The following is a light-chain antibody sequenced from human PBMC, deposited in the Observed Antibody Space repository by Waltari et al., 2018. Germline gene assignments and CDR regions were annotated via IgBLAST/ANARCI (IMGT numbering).Light chain of an antibody. CDR3: CSYAGSYTWV. CDR1: SSDVGGYNY. J-gene: IGLJ3*02. V-gene: IGLV2-11*01. CDR2: DVS. Sequence: QSALTQPRSVSGSPGQSVTISCTGTSSDVGGYNYVSWYQQHPGKAPKLMNYDVSKRPSGVPDRFSGSKTGHAASLTISRLQAEDEADYYCCSYAGSYTWVFGGGTKLTVL.